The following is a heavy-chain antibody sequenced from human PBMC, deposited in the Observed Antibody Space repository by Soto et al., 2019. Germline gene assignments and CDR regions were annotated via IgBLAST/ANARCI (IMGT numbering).Heavy chain of an antibody. CDR1: GYTFTSYA. CDR3: ASNIGSGYDFSVFDY. Sequence: QVPLVQSGAEVKKPGASVKVSCKASGYTFTSYAMHWVRQAPGQRLEWMGWINAGNGNTKYSQKFQGRVTITRDTSASTAYMELSSLRSEDTAVYYCASNIGSGYDFSVFDYWGQGTLVTVSS. J-gene: IGHJ4*02. CDR2: INAGNGNT. V-gene: IGHV1-3*01. D-gene: IGHD5-12*01.